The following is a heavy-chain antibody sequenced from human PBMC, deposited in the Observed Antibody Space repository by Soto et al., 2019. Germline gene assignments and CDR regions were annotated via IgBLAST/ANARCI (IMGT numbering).Heavy chain of an antibody. Sequence: PVGSLRLSCAASAFTFSDHDRDWVRQAPGKGLEWVGRTRNKAKSYTTEYAASVKGRFTIFRDDSGTSLYLQMNSLKTEDTAVYFCARADTADSYYYMAVWGKGTTVTVSS. CDR2: TRNKAKSYTT. CDR3: ARADTADSYYYMAV. D-gene: IGHD5-18*01. J-gene: IGHJ6*03. CDR1: AFTFSDHD. V-gene: IGHV3-72*01.